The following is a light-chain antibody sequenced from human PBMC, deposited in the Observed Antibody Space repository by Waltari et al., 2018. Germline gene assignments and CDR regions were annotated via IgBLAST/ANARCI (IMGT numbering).Light chain of an antibody. CDR2: SNN. CDR1: SSNPGRNT. CDR3: AAWDDSLNGVV. V-gene: IGLV1-44*01. Sequence: QSLLPQPPSASGTPGPRVPISCSGSSSNPGRNTVNWYQQPPGPAPNLLIYSNNQRPSGVPDRFSGSKSGTSASLAITGLQSEDEADYYCAAWDDSLNGVVFGGGTKLTVL. J-gene: IGLJ2*01.